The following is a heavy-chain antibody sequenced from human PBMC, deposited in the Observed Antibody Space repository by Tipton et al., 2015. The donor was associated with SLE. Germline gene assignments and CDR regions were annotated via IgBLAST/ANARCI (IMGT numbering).Heavy chain of an antibody. CDR1: GFTFSNYD. D-gene: IGHD6-6*01. J-gene: IGHJ4*02. CDR3: ARGAAARQHHPPDY. V-gene: IGHV3-13*05. Sequence: LRLSCAASGFTFSNYDMHWVRQATGKGLEWVSAVGTGGDPYYADSVKGRFTISRDNAKNSLYLQMNSLRAGDTAVYFCARGAAARQHHPPDYWGQGTLVTVSS. CDR2: VGTGGDP.